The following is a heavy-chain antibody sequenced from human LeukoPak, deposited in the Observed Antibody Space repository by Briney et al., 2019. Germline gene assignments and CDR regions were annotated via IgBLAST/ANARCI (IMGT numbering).Heavy chain of an antibody. V-gene: IGHV3-30*18. D-gene: IGHD2-2*01. Sequence: TGGSLRLSCAASGFTFSNYGMHWVRQAPGKGLEWVAVISYDGSDKYYAGSVKGRFTISKDNSKNTLYLQMNSLRAVDTAVYYCAKGGYCSTTSCTPWGMDVWGQGTTVTVSS. CDR3: AKGGYCSTTSCTPWGMDV. J-gene: IGHJ6*02. CDR1: GFTFSNYG. CDR2: ISYDGSDK.